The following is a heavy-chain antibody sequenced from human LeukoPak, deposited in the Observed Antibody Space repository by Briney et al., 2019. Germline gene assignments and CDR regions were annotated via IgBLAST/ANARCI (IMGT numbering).Heavy chain of an antibody. Sequence: SETLSLTCTVSGGSISSSSYYWGWIRQPPGKGLEWIGSIYYSGSTYYNPSLKSRVTISVDTSKNQFSLKLSSVTAADTAVYYCARATDPYWFDPWGQGTLVTVSS. CDR2: IYYSGST. J-gene: IGHJ5*02. CDR1: GGSISSSSYY. CDR3: ARATDPYWFDP. V-gene: IGHV4-39*07.